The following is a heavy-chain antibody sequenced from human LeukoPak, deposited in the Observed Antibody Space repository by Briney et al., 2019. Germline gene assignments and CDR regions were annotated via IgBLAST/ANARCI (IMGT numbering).Heavy chain of an antibody. CDR1: GYTFTSCG. J-gene: IGHJ6*03. CDR3: ARASDYVPYYYYMDV. CDR2: ISAYNGNT. Sequence: ASVKVSCKASGYTFTSCGISWVRQAPGQGLEWMGWISAYNGNTNYAQKLQGRVTMTTDTSTGTAYMELRSLRSDDTAVYYCARASDYVPYYYYMDVWGKGTTVTVSS. V-gene: IGHV1-18*01. D-gene: IGHD4-17*01.